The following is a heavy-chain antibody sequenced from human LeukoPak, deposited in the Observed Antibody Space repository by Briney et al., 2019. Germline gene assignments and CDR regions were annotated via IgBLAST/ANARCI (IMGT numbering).Heavy chain of an antibody. J-gene: IGHJ4*02. CDR2: IIPIFGTA. CDR3: ARAPGYSSGWYPGTMYFDY. Sequence: SVKVSCKASGGTFSSYAISWVRQAPGQGLEWMGGIIPIFGTANYAQKFQGRATITADESTSTAYMELSSLRSEDTAVYYCARAPGYSSGWYPGTMYFDYWGQGTLVTVSS. D-gene: IGHD6-19*01. CDR1: GGTFSSYA. V-gene: IGHV1-69*13.